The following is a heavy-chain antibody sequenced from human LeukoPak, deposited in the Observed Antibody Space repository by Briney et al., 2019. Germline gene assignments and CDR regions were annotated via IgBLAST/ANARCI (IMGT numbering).Heavy chain of an antibody. CDR3: ARDPYSGSYGNYYYYFMDV. D-gene: IGHD1-26*01. J-gene: IGHJ6*03. Sequence: GGSLRLSCVASAFTFSSYSMNWVRQAPGKGLEWVSSISSSGSYIYYADSVKGRFTISRDNAKNSLYLQMNSLRAEDTAVYYCARDPYSGSYGNYYYYFMDVWGKGTTVTISS. CDR1: AFTFSSYS. V-gene: IGHV3-21*01. CDR2: ISSSGSYI.